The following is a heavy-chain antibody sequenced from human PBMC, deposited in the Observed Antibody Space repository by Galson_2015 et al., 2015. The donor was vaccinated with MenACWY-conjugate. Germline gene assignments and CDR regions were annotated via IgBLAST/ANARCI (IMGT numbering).Heavy chain of an antibody. Sequence: TLSLTCSVSGASLSSGGYYWSWIRQHPGKGLEWIGHIHYSGRNYCNPSLQSRISMSVDTSKSQFSLTLTSVTAADTAVYYCARDRYCGGDCFSTDRAYYYYMDVWGRGTTVTVYS. CDR3: ARDRYCGGDCFSTDRAYYYYMDV. V-gene: IGHV4-31*03. CDR1: GASLSSGGYY. CDR2: IHYSGRN. J-gene: IGHJ6*03. D-gene: IGHD2-21*01.